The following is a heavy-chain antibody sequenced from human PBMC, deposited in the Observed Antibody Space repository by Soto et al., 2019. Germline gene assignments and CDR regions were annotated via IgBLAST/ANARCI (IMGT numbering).Heavy chain of an antibody. CDR1: GGSISSGGYY. D-gene: IGHD6-13*01. V-gene: IGHV4-31*03. J-gene: IGHJ3*02. CDR3: ARPYSSSWTDAFDI. Sequence: PSETLSLTCTVSGGSISSGGYYWSWIRQHPGKGLEWIGYIYYSGSTYYNPSLKSRVTISVDTSKNQFSLKLSSVTAADTAVYYCARPYSSSWTDAFDIWGQGTMVTVSS. CDR2: IYYSGST.